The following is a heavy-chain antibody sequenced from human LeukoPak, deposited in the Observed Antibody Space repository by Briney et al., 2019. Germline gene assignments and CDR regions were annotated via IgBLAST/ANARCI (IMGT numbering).Heavy chain of an antibody. CDR3: AKSIVVVPAH. Sequence: PSETLSLTCSVSGGSINSYDWSWIRQPPGKGLEWIGYLYYSGGTNYNPSLKSRVTMSVDTSKNQFSLKLSSVTAADTAVYYCAKSIVVVPAHWGQGTLVTVSS. CDR1: GGSINSYD. J-gene: IGHJ4*02. CDR2: LYYSGGT. D-gene: IGHD2-2*01. V-gene: IGHV4-59*01.